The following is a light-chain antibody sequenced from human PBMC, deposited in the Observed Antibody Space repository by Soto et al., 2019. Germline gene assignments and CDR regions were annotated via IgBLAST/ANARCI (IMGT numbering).Light chain of an antibody. J-gene: IGKJ4*01. CDR2: DAS. V-gene: IGKV1-33*01. Sequence: DIQMTQSPSSLSAFVGDRVTITCQASQDIDVYLNWYQQKAGKAPELLIYDASELNTGVPSRFSGSGSGTEFTFTISSLQPEDVVTYYCQEYHYLLTFGGGTKVEI. CDR3: QEYHYLLT. CDR1: QDIDVY.